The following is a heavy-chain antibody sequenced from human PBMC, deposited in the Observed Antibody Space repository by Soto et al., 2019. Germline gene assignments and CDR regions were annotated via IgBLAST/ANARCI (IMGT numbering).Heavy chain of an antibody. CDR2: IYHSGNT. D-gene: IGHD5-18*01. CDR3: ARHEWLQLWLVTEY. CDR1: GDSIGSSTNY. Sequence: PSETLSLTCSVSGDSIGSSTNYWGWIHQPPGKGLEWIGTIYHSGNTYYNPTLKSRVAISVDMSKNQFSLRLNSVTAADTAVYYCARHEWLQLWLVTEYWGQGALVTVSS. J-gene: IGHJ4*02. V-gene: IGHV4-39*01.